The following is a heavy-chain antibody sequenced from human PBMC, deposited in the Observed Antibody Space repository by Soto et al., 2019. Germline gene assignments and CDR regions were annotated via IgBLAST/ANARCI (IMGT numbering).Heavy chain of an antibody. D-gene: IGHD4-17*01. CDR3: ARGLTYGDFDS. CDR2: LTAYDGKR. J-gene: IGHJ5*01. Sequence: QVQIVQSGAEVKQTGASVKVSCKTSGYTFTTFGINWVRQAPGQGLEWMGCLTAYDGKRNFAQKFQDRLTMTMDISTSTGYMELSVLRSDDTAVYFCARGLTYGDFDSWGRGTQVAVSS. V-gene: IGHV1-18*01. CDR1: GYTFTTFG.